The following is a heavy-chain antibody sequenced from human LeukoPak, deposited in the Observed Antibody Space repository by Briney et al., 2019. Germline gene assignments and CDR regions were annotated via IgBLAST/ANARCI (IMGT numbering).Heavy chain of an antibody. D-gene: IGHD6-13*01. J-gene: IGHJ5*01. V-gene: IGHV4-39*01. CDR1: GGSISGSRRY. CDR2: IRY. CDR3: TRQLSWASDTGDS. Sequence: SETLSLTCNVPGGSISGSRRYWGWVRQPPGGGLEWIGSIRYNPSLQSRLTISVDNSQNQFSLKLKSVTAADTSMYYCTRQLSWASDTGDSWGQGTLVTVSS.